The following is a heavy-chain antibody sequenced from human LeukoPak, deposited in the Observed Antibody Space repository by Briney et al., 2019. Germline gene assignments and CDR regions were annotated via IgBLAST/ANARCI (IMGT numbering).Heavy chain of an antibody. Sequence: GESLKISCKGSGYSFTSYWIGWGRQMPGKGVEWMGIIYPADSDTRYSPSFQGQVTISADKSISTAYLQWSNLKASDTAMYYCARDSRSSPGDYWGQGTLVTVSS. CDR2: IYPADSDT. J-gene: IGHJ4*02. D-gene: IGHD6-6*01. CDR3: ARDSRSSPGDY. V-gene: IGHV5-51*01. CDR1: GYSFTSYW.